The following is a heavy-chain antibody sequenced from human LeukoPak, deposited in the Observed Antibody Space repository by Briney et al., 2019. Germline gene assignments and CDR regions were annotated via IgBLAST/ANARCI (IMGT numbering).Heavy chain of an antibody. Sequence: PGGSLRLSCAASGFTFSSYGMHWVRQAPGKGLEWVAFIRYDGSKKNYANSVKGRFTISRDNSESTLYLQMNSLRVEDTAVYFCAKEWYSGSPGDYWGQGTLVTVSS. V-gene: IGHV3-30*02. D-gene: IGHD1-26*01. J-gene: IGHJ4*02. CDR2: IRYDGSKK. CDR3: AKEWYSGSPGDY. CDR1: GFTFSSYG.